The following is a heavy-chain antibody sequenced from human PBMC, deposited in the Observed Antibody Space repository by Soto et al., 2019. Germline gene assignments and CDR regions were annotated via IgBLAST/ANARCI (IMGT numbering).Heavy chain of an antibody. CDR1: GGSIGSYY. CDR2: IYYSGST. V-gene: IGHV4-59*01. J-gene: IGHJ4*02. CDR3: ARGTAMPTYFDY. D-gene: IGHD5-18*01. Sequence: SETLSLTCTVSGGSIGSYYWSWIRQPPGKGLEWIGYIYYSGSTNYNPSLKSRVTISVDTSKNQFSLKLSSVTAADTAVYYCARGTAMPTYFDYWGQGTLVTVSS.